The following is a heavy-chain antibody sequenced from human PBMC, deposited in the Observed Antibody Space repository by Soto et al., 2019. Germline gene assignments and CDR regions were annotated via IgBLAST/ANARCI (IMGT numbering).Heavy chain of an antibody. Sequence: QVQLVQSGAEVKKPGSSVKVSCKASGGTFSSYAISWVRQAPGQGLEWIAGIRLIFGTANYAQKFQGRVTITADESTSTAYMELSSLRSEDTAVYYCARGSITGNHYYYYYGMDVWGQGTTVTVSS. V-gene: IGHV1-69*01. CDR1: GGTFSSYA. J-gene: IGHJ6*02. CDR2: IRLIFGTA. D-gene: IGHD1-20*01. CDR3: ARGSITGNHYYYYYGMDV.